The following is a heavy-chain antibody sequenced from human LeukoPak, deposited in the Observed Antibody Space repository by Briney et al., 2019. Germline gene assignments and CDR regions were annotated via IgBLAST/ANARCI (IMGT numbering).Heavy chain of an antibody. V-gene: IGHV3-23*01. CDR3: AKAPVTSCRGAYCYPFDS. CDR1: GFTLSTYA. CDR2: TSSSDAGT. J-gene: IGHJ4*02. Sequence: GGSLRLSCAASGFTLSTYAMSWVRQTPGKGLEWVAATSSSDAGTYHADSVRGRFTISRDNSKNTLYLQMSSLRAEDAAVYFCAKAPVTSCRGAYCYPFDSWGQGTLVTVSS. D-gene: IGHD2-21*01.